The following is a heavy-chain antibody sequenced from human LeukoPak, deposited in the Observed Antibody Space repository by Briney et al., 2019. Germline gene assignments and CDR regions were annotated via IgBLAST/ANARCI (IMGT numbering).Heavy chain of an antibody. CDR3: ARGPLNYYDSSGYVDY. V-gene: IGHV4-31*11. J-gene: IGHJ4*02. CDR2: IYYSGST. Sequence: SETLSLTCAVYGGSFSGYYWSWIRQHPGKGLEWIGYIYYSGSTYYNPSLKSRVTISVDTSKNQFSLKLSSVTAADTAVYYCARGPLNYYDSSGYVDYWGQGTLVTVSS. D-gene: IGHD3-22*01. CDR1: GGSFSGYY.